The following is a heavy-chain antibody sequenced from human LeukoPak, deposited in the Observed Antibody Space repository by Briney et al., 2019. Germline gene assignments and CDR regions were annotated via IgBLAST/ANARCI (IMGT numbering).Heavy chain of an antibody. CDR3: VVKDYSGSRSYYY. CDR1: GFTFSSYSM. V-gene: IGHV4-4*02. Sequence: TTGGSLRLSCAASGFTFSSYSMNWVRQPPGKGLEWIGEIYHSGSTNYNPSLKSRVTISVDKSKNQFSLKLSSVTAADTAVYYCVVKDYSGSRSYYYWGQGTLVTVSS. J-gene: IGHJ4*02. CDR2: IYHSGST. D-gene: IGHD3-10*01.